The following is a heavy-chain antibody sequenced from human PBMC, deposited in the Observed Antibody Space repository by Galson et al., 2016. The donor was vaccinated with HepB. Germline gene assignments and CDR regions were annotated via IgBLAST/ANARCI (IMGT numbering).Heavy chain of an antibody. D-gene: IGHD3-10*01. V-gene: IGHV6-1*01. J-gene: IGHJ4*02. CDR1: GDSVSSYSGA. CDR2: TYYRSKWYN. Sequence: CAISGDSVSSYSGAWDWIRRSPSRGLEWLGRTYYRSKWYNGYAGSVKGRITIEADTSKNLFSLQLTSVTVADTAVYYCARDRGSGRHFFDSWGQGTLVSVSS. CDR3: ARDRGSGRHFFDS.